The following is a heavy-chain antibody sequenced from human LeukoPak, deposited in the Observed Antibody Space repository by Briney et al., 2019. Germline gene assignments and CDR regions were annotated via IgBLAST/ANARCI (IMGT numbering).Heavy chain of an antibody. CDR3: ARSPAGRNHVWYYFDY. J-gene: IGHJ4*02. V-gene: IGHV4-59*01. CDR2: IYYSESA. CDR1: GASISSYY. Sequence: SETLSLTCTVSGASISSYYWSWIRRPPGKGLEWIGYIYYSESANYNPSLKSRVTISVDTSKNQFSLKLTSVTAADTAVYFCARSPAGRNHVWYYFDYWGQGTLVTVSS. D-gene: IGHD2-8*02.